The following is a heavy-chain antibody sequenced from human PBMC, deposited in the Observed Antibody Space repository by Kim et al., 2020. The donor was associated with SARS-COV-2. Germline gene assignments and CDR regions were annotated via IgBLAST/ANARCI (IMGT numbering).Heavy chain of an antibody. CDR3: ARGNKRKYYGSGSLYPKTDY. Sequence: GGSLRLSCAASGFTFSDYYMSWIRQAPGKGLEWVSYISSSSSYTNYADSVKGRFTISRDNAKNSLYLQMNSLRAEDTAVYYCARGNKRKYYGSGSLYPKTDYWGQGTLVTVSS. J-gene: IGHJ4*02. CDR1: GFTFSDYY. V-gene: IGHV3-11*05. CDR2: ISSSSSYT. D-gene: IGHD3-10*01.